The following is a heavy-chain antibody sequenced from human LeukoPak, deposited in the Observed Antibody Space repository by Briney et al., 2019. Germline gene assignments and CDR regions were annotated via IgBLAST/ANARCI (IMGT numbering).Heavy chain of an antibody. Sequence: GGSLRLSCAASGFTFSSYGMHWVRQAPGKGLEWAAFIRYDGSNKYYADSVKGRFTISRDNSKNTLYLQMNSLRAEDTAVYYCARAYCSGGSCYSPYYFDYWGQGTLVTVSS. CDR2: IRYDGSNK. J-gene: IGHJ4*02. CDR3: ARAYCSGGSCYSPYYFDY. V-gene: IGHV3-30*02. CDR1: GFTFSSYG. D-gene: IGHD2-15*01.